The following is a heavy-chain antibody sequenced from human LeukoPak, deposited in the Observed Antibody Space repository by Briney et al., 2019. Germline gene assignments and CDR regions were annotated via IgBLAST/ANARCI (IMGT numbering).Heavy chain of an antibody. CDR2: ISSDGVNT. V-gene: IGHV3-23*01. D-gene: IGHD3-22*01. J-gene: IGHJ4*02. CDR1: GFTFSTCA. CDR3: AKRHYDSSGQYYEDD. Sequence: GGSLRLSCAASGFTFSTCAMSWARQPPGKGLEWVSSISSDGVNTYYADSVKGRFTISRDNSKNTLYLQMNSLRAEDTAVYYCAKRHYDSSGQYYEDDWGQGSLVTVSS.